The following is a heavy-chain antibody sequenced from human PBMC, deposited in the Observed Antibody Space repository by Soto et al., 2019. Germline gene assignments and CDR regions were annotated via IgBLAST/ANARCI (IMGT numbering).Heavy chain of an antibody. V-gene: IGHV5-51*01. CDR2: IYPGDSDT. CDR3: ARHPGRYFDY. J-gene: IGHJ4*02. CDR1: GYIFTSYW. Sequence: AGSLDPSCNGSGYIFTSYWIGWVRQMPGKGLEWMGIIYPGDSDTRYSPSFQGQVTISADKSISTAYLQWSSLKASDTAMYYCARHPGRYFDYWGQGTLVTVSS.